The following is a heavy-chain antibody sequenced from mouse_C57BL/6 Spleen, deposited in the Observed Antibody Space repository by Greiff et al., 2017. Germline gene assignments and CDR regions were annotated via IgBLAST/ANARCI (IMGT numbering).Heavy chain of an antibody. D-gene: IGHD1-1*01. CDR2: IHPNSGST. CDR1: GYTFTSYW. J-gene: IGHJ1*03. Sequence: VQLQQPGAELVKPGASVKLSCKASGYTFTSYWMHWVKQRPGQGLEWIGMIHPNSGSTNYNEKFKSKATLTVDKSSSTAYMQLSSLTSEDSAVYYCAHTTVVENWYFDVWCTGTTVTVSS. V-gene: IGHV1-64*01. CDR3: AHTTVVENWYFDV.